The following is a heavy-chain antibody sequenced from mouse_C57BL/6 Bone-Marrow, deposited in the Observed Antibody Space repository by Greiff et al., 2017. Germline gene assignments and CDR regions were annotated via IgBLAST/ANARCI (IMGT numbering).Heavy chain of an antibody. CDR1: GYTFTSYW. CDR2: IDPSDSYT. J-gene: IGHJ2*01. V-gene: IGHV1-59*01. Sequence: QVQLKQPGAELVRPGTSVKLSCKASGYTFTSYWMHWVKQRPGQGLEWIGVIDPSDSYTNYNQKFKGKATLTVDTSSSTAYMQLSSLTSEDSAVYYCARRGEGGYWGQGTTLTVSS. CDR3: ARRGEGGY.